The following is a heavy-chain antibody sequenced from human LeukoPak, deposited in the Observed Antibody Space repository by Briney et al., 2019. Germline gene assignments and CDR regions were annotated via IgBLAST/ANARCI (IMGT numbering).Heavy chain of an antibody. D-gene: IGHD2-2*02. Sequence: SETLSLTCTVSGDSISSPSYYWGWIRQPPGKGPEWIGNVFYSGSTYYNPSLKSRVTMSVDTSKNQFSLKVSSVTAADTAVYYCARTYKYCSTTTCYIFDYWGQGTLVTVSS. CDR3: ARTYKYCSTTTCYIFDY. J-gene: IGHJ4*02. V-gene: IGHV4-39*01. CDR1: GDSISSPSYY. CDR2: VFYSGST.